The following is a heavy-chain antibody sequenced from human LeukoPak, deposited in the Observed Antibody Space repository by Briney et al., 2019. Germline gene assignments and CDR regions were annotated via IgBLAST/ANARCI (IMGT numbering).Heavy chain of an antibody. CDR1: GGSISSSSYY. V-gene: IGHV4-39*07. CDR2: IYYSGST. J-gene: IGHJ4*02. CDR3: AREHDFLIDYSFDY. Sequence: PSETLSLTCTVSGGSISSSSYYWGWIRQPPGKGLEWIGSIYYSGSTYYNPSLKSRVTISVDTSKNQFSLKLSSVTAADTAVYYCAREHDFLIDYSFDYWGQGTLVTVSS. D-gene: IGHD3-3*01.